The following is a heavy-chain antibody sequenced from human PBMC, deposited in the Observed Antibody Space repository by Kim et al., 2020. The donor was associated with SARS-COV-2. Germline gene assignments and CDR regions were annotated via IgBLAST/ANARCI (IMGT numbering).Heavy chain of an antibody. V-gene: IGHV3-33*01. CDR1: GFTFSSYG. D-gene: IGHD3-22*01. Sequence: GGSLRLSCAASGFTFSSYGMHWVRQAPGKGLEWVAVIWYDGSNKYYADSVKGRFTISRDNSKNTLYLQMNSLRAEDTAVYYCARAGYYYDSSGYPGFDYWGQGTLVTVSS. J-gene: IGHJ4*02. CDR2: IWYDGSNK. CDR3: ARAGYYYDSSGYPGFDY.